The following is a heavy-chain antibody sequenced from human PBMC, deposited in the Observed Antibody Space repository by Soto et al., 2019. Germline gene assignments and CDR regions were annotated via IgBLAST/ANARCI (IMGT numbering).Heavy chain of an antibody. Sequence: SSETLSLTCTVSGGSISSYYWSWIRQPPGKGLEWIGYIYYSGSTNYNPSLKSRVTISVDTSKNQFSLKLSSVTAADTAVYYCARASSYGDIDYWGQGTLVTVSS. J-gene: IGHJ4*02. CDR3: ARASSYGDIDY. CDR2: IYYSGST. CDR1: GGSISSYY. V-gene: IGHV4-59*01. D-gene: IGHD4-17*01.